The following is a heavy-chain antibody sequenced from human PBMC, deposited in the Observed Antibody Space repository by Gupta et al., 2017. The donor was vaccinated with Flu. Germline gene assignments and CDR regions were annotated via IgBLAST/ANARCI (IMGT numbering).Heavy chain of an antibody. CDR3: AKGSGLLRYFDCEFDY. J-gene: IGHJ4*02. CDR1: GFTFDDYA. Sequence: EVQLVESGGGLVQPGRSLRLSCAASGFTFDDYAMHWVRQAPGKGLEWVSGISWNSGSIGYADSVKGRFTISRDNAKNSLYLQMNSLRAKDTALYYCAKGSGLLRYFDCEFDYWGQGTLVTVSS. CDR2: ISWNSGSI. V-gene: IGHV3-9*01. D-gene: IGHD3-9*01.